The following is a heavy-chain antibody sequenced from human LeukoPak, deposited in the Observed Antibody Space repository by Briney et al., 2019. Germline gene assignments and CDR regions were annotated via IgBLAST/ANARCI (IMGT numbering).Heavy chain of an antibody. J-gene: IGHJ4*02. Sequence: GGSLRLSCAASGFTFSSYSLNWVRQAPGKGLEGFSFISSSSIAIYYADSVKGRFTISRDNAEKSLYLQMNSLRAEDTAVYYCARDRGGSYSAIDYWGQGTLVTVSS. V-gene: IGHV3-48*04. CDR3: ARDRGGSYSAIDY. CDR1: GFTFSSYS. D-gene: IGHD2-15*01. CDR2: ISSSSIAI.